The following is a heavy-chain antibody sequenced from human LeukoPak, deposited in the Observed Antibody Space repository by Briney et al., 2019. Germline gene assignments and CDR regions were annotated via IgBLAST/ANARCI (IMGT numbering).Heavy chain of an antibody. J-gene: IGHJ3*02. CDR2: ISSSSSYI. CDR3: ARRKYNWNDGIDAFDI. V-gene: IGHV3-21*01. Sequence: GGSLRLSCAASGFTFSSYSMNWVRQAPGKGLERVSSISSSSSYIYYADSVKGRFTISRDNAKNSLYLQMNSLRAEDTAVYYCARRKYNWNDGIDAFDIWGQGTMVTVSS. CDR1: GFTFSSYS. D-gene: IGHD1-1*01.